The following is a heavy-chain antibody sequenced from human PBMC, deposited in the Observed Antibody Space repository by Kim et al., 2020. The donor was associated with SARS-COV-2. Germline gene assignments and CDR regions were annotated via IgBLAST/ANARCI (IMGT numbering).Heavy chain of an antibody. J-gene: IGHJ4*02. D-gene: IGHD3-10*01. V-gene: IGHV3-30*10. CDR3: AKDGELSGSYLDY. Sequence: HYTSAVKGRFTIARDLSKSTLYLQMNNVRDEDTAVYYFAKDGELSGSYLDYWGQGTLVTVSS.